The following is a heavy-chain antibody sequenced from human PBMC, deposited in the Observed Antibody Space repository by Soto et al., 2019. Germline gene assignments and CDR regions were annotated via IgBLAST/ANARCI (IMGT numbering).Heavy chain of an antibody. CDR1: GGSIGTSAYY. V-gene: IGHV4-39*01. CDR3: SRRAPEGFDP. Sequence: ETLSLTCAVSGGSIGTSAYYWGWIRQAPGKGLEWIGSINHSGNTYLSPSLKDRVTMSVDTSKNSFSLKLRSATAADTGPYYCSRRAPEGFDPWGQGTLVTVSS. J-gene: IGHJ5*02. CDR2: INHSGNT.